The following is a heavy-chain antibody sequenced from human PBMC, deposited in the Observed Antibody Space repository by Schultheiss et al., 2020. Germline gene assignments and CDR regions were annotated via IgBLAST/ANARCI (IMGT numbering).Heavy chain of an antibody. CDR1: GFSFSTYA. Sequence: GGSLRLSCAASGFSFSTYAMHWVRQAPGKGLEWVAVISYDGGNKYNADSVKGRFTISRDNSNNTLFLQMNSLRAEDTAVYYCAKGPRRIVGSTYNWFDPWGKGTLVTASS. V-gene: IGHV3-30*04. CDR2: ISYDGGNK. J-gene: IGHJ5*02. D-gene: IGHD1-26*01. CDR3: AKGPRRIVGSTYNWFDP.